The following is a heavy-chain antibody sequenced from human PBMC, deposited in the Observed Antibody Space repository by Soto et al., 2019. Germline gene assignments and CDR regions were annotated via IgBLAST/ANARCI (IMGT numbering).Heavy chain of an antibody. CDR1: GGSISSYY. J-gene: IGHJ5*02. Sequence: SETLSLTCTVSGGSISSYYWSWIRQPPGKGLEWIGYIYYSGSTNYNPSLKSRVTISVDTSKNQFSLKLSSVTAADTAVYYCARVIGTTIRWFDPWGQGTLVTVSS. CDR3: ARVIGTTIRWFDP. CDR2: IYYSGST. V-gene: IGHV4-59*01. D-gene: IGHD1-7*01.